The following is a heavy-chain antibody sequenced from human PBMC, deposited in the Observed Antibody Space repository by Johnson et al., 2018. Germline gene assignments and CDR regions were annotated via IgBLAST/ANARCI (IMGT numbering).Heavy chain of an antibody. V-gene: IGHV3-7*01. J-gene: IGHJ4*02. CDR3: ARPPNAGNVEF. CDR2: TNQDGSQT. CDR1: GFTFSGSW. Sequence: VQLQESGGGLVRPGESLRLSCAASGFTFSGSWMSWVRQAPEKGLEWVAITNQDGSQTNYVDYVKGRFTISRDNPKNSLSLQMNRLRGEDTAIYYRARPPNAGNVEFWGQGARVTVSA. D-gene: IGHD4-23*01.